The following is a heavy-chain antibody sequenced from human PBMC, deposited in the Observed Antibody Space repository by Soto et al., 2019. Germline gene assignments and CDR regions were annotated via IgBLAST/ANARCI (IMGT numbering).Heavy chain of an antibody. Sequence: GGSLRLSCAASGFAFSRYSMTWVRQAPGKGLEWVSSISSSNSDIYDADSVQGRFTISRDNAKNSLSLQMNSLRVEDTAVYYCARVRDYYDSSGYPVSLFDSWGQGTLVTVSS. D-gene: IGHD3-22*01. J-gene: IGHJ4*02. V-gene: IGHV3-21*01. CDR2: ISSSNSDI. CDR1: GFAFSRYS. CDR3: ARVRDYYDSSGYPVSLFDS.